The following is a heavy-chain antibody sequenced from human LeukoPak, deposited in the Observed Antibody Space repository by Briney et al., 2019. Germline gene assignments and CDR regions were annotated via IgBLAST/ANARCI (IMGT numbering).Heavy chain of an antibody. CDR2: IDPNTGDS. CDR1: GYTFTGYY. D-gene: IGHD2-2*01. Sequence: APVKVSCKASGYTFTGYYMHWVRQAPGQGLEWMGWIDPNTGDSNYVQKFQGRVTMTRDTSISTAYMELSRLRSDDTAFYYCARIRYCGGISCYYIDYWGQGTLVTVSA. J-gene: IGHJ4*02. CDR3: ARIRYCGGISCYYIDY. V-gene: IGHV1-2*02.